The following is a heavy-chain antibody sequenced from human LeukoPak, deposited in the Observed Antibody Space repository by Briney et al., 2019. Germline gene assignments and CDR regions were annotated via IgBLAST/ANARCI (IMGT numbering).Heavy chain of an antibody. J-gene: IGHJ4*02. Sequence: TSGGSLRLSCAASGFTFSDYYMSWIRQAPGKGLEWVSYISSSGSTIYYADSVKGRFTISRDNAKNSLYLQMNSLRAEDTAVYYCARDRRFVYSGYGIFDYWGQGTLVTVSS. D-gene: IGHD5-12*01. CDR1: GFTFSDYY. V-gene: IGHV3-11*01. CDR3: ARDRRFVYSGYGIFDY. CDR2: ISSSGSTI.